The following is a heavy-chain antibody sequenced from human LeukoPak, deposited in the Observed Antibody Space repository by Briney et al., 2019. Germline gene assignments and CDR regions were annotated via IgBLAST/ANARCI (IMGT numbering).Heavy chain of an antibody. J-gene: IGHJ6*02. CDR3: ASGEPGEFNYYYYGMDV. CDR1: GFTFSSYA. CDR2: ISSNGGST. Sequence: GSLRLSCAASGFTFSSYAMHWVRRAPGKGLEHVSAISSNGGSTYYANSVKGRFTISRDNSKNTLYLQMGSLRAEDMAVYYCASGEPGEFNYYYYGMDVWGQGTTVTVSS. D-gene: IGHD3-10*01. V-gene: IGHV3-64*01.